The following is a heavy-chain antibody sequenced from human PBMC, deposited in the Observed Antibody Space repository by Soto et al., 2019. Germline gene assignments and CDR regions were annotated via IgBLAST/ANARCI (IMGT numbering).Heavy chain of an antibody. V-gene: IGHV1-46*01. Sequence: GASVKVSCKASGYTFSNYYMHWVRQAPGQGLEWMGIINPSGGSTNYAQKFQGRVTMTRDTSTSTVYMELSSLRSEDTAVYYCARGITSFGVVIMELDYWGQGTLVTVSS. CDR3: ARGITSFGVVIMELDY. CDR1: GYTFSNYY. D-gene: IGHD3-3*01. CDR2: INPSGGST. J-gene: IGHJ4*02.